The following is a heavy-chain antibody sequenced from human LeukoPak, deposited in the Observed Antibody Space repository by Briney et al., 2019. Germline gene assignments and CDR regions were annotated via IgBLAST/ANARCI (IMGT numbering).Heavy chain of an antibody. CDR3: ARLGYSSSWYYFDY. V-gene: IGHV3-74*01. CDR2: INSDGYSL. D-gene: IGHD6-13*01. Sequence: PGRSLRLSCAASGFTFSSYAMHWVRQAPGKGLVWVSRINSDGYSLSYADSVKGRFTISRDNAKNTLYLQMNSLRAEDTAVYYCARLGYSSSWYYFDYWGQGCLVTVSS. CDR1: GFTFSSYA. J-gene: IGHJ4*02.